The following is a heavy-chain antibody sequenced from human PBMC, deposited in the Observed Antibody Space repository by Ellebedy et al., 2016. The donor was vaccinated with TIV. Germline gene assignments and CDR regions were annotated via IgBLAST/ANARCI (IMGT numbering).Heavy chain of an antibody. CDR2: IRQDGSEK. D-gene: IGHD4-17*01. J-gene: IGHJ3*02. V-gene: IGHV3-7*01. CDR1: GFSFSSYW. Sequence: GGSLRLSCGASGFSFSSYWMSWVRQAPGKGLEWVANIRQDGSEKYYVDSVKGRFTISRDNAKNSLYLHLNSLRAEDTAMYYCATDGSYGDYLSPTHAFVIWGQGTMATVSS. CDR3: ATDGSYGDYLSPTHAFVI.